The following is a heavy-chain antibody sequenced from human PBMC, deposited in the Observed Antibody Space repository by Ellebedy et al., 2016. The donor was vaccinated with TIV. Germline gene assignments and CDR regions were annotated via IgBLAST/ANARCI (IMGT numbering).Heavy chain of an antibody. D-gene: IGHD6-6*01. V-gene: IGHV3-66*01. CDR3: AEDGGAARTAPPDY. CDR1: GFTVSNNY. J-gene: IGHJ4*02. Sequence: PGGSLRLSCAASGFTVSNNYMRWVRQAPGKGLEWVSLIYSTGDTHYADFVKGRFTISRDNSKNTLYLQMNSLRAEDTAVYYCAEDGGAARTAPPDYWGQGTLVTVSS. CDR2: IYSTGDT.